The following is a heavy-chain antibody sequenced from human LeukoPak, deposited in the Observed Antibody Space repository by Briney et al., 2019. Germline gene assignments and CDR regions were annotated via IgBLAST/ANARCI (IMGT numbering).Heavy chain of an antibody. J-gene: IGHJ6*02. D-gene: IGHD2-2*01. CDR3: ARWVGGPAGINYYGMDV. V-gene: IGHV1-46*01. CDR2: INPSGGGT. Sequence: GASVKVSCKASGYTFTSYDMQWVRQAPGQGCEWLGMINPSGGGTNYAQKFQGRVTMTRDTSTSTVYLELSSLRSEDTAVYYCARWVGGPAGINYYGMDVWGQGTTVTVSS. CDR1: GYTFTSYD.